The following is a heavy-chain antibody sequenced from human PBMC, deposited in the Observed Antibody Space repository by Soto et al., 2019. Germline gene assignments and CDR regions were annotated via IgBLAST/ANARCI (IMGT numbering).Heavy chain of an antibody. V-gene: IGHV4-61*01. CDR3: AKCRDYGDHLQAFDI. CDR2: IYYSGTT. J-gene: IGHJ3*02. Sequence: PSETLSLTCSVSGGAVSSRSYYWSWIRQPPGKGLEWIGYIYYSGTTNYNPSLKSRVTISVDTSKNQFSLKLSSVTAADTAVYYCAKCRDYGDHLQAFDIWGHGIMVTVSS. CDR1: GGAVSSRSYY. D-gene: IGHD4-17*01.